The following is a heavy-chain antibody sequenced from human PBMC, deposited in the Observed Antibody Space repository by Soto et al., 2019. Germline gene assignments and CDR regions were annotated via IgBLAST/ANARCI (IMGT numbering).Heavy chain of an antibody. D-gene: IGHD6-19*01. Sequence: PSETLSLTCAVSGGSISSNNWWSWVRQPPGKGLEWIGEIYHSGSTNYNPSLKSRVTISVDKSKNQFSLKLGSVTAADTAVYYCARERGASSPFDYWGQGTLVTVSS. CDR1: GGSISSNNW. J-gene: IGHJ4*02. CDR3: ARERGASSPFDY. V-gene: IGHV4-4*02. CDR2: IYHSGST.